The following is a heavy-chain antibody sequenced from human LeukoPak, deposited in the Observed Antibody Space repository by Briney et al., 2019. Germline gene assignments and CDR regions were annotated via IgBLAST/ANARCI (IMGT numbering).Heavy chain of an antibody. CDR2: IIPIFGTA. CDR1: GGTFSSCA. V-gene: IGHV1-69*05. D-gene: IGHD2-15*01. J-gene: IGHJ2*01. Sequence: SVKVSCKASGGTFSSCAISWVRQAPGQGLEWMGGIIPIFGTANYAQKFQGRVTITTDESTSTAYMELSSLRSEDTAVYYCARARIVVVVAATQGYFDLWGRGTLVTVSS. CDR3: ARARIVVVVAATQGYFDL.